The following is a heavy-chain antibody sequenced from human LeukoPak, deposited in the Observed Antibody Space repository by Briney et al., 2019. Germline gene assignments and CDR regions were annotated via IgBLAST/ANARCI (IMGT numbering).Heavy chain of an antibody. CDR1: RFTFSSYA. CDR3: VKDSVY. V-gene: IGHV3-23*01. CDR2: VSGSGDRT. Sequence: GGSLRLSCAASRFTFSSYAMSWVRQAPGKGLEWVAAVSGSGDRTYYADSVKGRFTISRDNFKNTLFLQMNSLRAEDTAVYYCVKDSVYWGQGTLVTVSS. D-gene: IGHD3-10*01. J-gene: IGHJ4*02.